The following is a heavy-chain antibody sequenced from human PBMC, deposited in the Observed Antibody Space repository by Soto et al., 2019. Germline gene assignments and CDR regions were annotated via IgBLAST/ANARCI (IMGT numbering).Heavy chain of an antibody. D-gene: IGHD2-2*01. Sequence: ASVKVSCNASGYTFTGYYMHWVRQAPGQGLEWMGWISPNSGGTNYAQKCQGWVTMTTDTSISTAYMELRSLRSDDTAVYYCARSDQLLGSSAFDIWGQGTMVTVSS. V-gene: IGHV1-2*04. CDR2: ISPNSGGT. J-gene: IGHJ3*02. CDR3: ARSDQLLGSSAFDI. CDR1: GYTFTGYY.